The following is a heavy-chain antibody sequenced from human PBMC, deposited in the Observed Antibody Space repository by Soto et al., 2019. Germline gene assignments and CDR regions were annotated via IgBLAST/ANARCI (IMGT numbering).Heavy chain of an antibody. CDR3: ATRGIGGTIY. Sequence: QVQLQESGTGPVEPSGTLSLTCNVYDGSINNGDWCSWVRQPPVKGLGWIGEVYHNGNTNYNASLKSRDTVSVDKTRNQFSLGLTSVTPADTAVYYCATRGIGGTIYWGQGTRVTVSS. V-gene: IGHV4-4*02. CDR2: VYHNGNT. CDR1: DGSINNGDW. J-gene: IGHJ4*02. D-gene: IGHD2-21*01.